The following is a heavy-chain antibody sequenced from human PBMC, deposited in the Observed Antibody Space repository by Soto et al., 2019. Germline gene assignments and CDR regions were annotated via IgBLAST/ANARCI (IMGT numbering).Heavy chain of an antibody. CDR2: IKQDGGET. Sequence: EMQLEESGGGLVQPGGSRRLSCEASGFSFTNHWMSWVRQAPGKGLEWLANIKQDGGETYYLESVKGRFSISRDNAKDSVYLQMSGLRAEDTAVYYCARHGFHRDALDLWGHGTLVTVSS. V-gene: IGHV3-7*03. CDR3: ARHGFHRDALDL. J-gene: IGHJ3*01. CDR1: GFSFTNHW. D-gene: IGHD2-2*03.